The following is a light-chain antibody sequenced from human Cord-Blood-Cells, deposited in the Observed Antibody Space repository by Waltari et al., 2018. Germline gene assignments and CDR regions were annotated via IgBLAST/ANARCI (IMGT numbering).Light chain of an antibody. CDR1: SSSIGSTY. CDR2: RNN. J-gene: IGLJ2*01. Sequence: QSALTQPPSASGTPGQRVTSSCSGSSSSIGSTYVYWYQQLPGPAPKLPIYRNNQRPSGVPDRFSGYKSGTAASLAISGLRSGDEADYYCAAWDDSLSGVVFGGGTKLTVL. CDR3: AAWDDSLSGVV. V-gene: IGLV1-47*01.